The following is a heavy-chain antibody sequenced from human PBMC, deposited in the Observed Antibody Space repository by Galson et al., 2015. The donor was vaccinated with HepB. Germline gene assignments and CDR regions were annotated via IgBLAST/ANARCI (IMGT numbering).Heavy chain of an antibody. CDR2: ISGSGGST. CDR1: GFTFSSYA. Sequence: SLRLSCAASGFTFSSYAMSWVRQAPGKGLEWVSAISGSGGSTYYADSVKGRFTISRDNSKNTLYLQMNSLRAEDTAVYYCARDGPYSSSEFDYWGQGTLVIVSS. D-gene: IGHD6-6*01. J-gene: IGHJ4*02. V-gene: IGHV3-23*01. CDR3: ARDGPYSSSEFDY.